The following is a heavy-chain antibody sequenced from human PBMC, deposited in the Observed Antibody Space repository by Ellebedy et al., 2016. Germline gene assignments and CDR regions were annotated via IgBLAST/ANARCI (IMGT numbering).Heavy chain of an antibody. CDR1: GGSISSYY. Sequence: GSLRLXXTVSGGSISSYYWSWIRQPPGKGLEWIGYIYYSGSTNYNPSLKSRVTISVDTSKNQFSLKLSSVTAADTAVYYCARTVATPDYYYYYMDVWGKGTTVTVSS. J-gene: IGHJ6*03. CDR3: ARTVATPDYYYYYMDV. V-gene: IGHV4-59*01. CDR2: IYYSGST. D-gene: IGHD5-12*01.